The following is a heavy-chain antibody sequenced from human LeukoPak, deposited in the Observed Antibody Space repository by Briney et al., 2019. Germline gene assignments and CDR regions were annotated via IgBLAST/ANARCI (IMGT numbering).Heavy chain of an antibody. CDR3: ARGVEMATIRTNIFDY. J-gene: IGHJ4*02. CDR1: GFTFSSYA. CDR2: ISYDGSNK. Sequence: GRSLRLSCAASGFTFSSYAMHWVRQAPGKGLEWVAVISYDGSNKYYADSVKGRFTISRDNSKNTLYLQMNSLRAEDTAVYYCARGVEMATIRTNIFDYWGQGTLVTVSS. V-gene: IGHV3-30*04. D-gene: IGHD5-24*01.